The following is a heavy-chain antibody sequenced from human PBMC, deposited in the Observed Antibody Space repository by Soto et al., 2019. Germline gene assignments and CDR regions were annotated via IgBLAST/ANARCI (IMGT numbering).Heavy chain of an antibody. CDR1: GYTFSDYY. Sequence: QLQLMQSGAEVKKPGASVKVSCKASGYTFSDYYMHWLRQAPGQGLEWMGCIKPNTGATFYAQKFQGRVTMTRDTSIGTAYMDLSSLRSDDTATYYCAREGADKLSLVDDGVDMWGQGKKVIISS. CDR3: AREGADKLSLVDDGVDM. V-gene: IGHV1-2*02. J-gene: IGHJ3*02. D-gene: IGHD3-3*02. CDR2: IKPNTGAT.